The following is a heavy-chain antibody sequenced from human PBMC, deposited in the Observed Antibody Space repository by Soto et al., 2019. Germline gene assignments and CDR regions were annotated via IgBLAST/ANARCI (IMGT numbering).Heavy chain of an antibody. Sequence: PGESLKISCKGSGYSFTSYWIGWVRQMPGKGLEWMGIIYPGDSDTRYSPSFQGQVTISADKSISTAYRQWSRLKGSDTAMYYCARQEVGAVLPLRVVVQRYYCGMDVWGQGSKVTVS. CDR2: IYPGDSDT. D-gene: IGHD2-15*01. CDR1: GYSFTSYW. CDR3: ARQEVGAVLPLRVVVQRYYCGMDV. J-gene: IGHJ6*02. V-gene: IGHV5-51*01.